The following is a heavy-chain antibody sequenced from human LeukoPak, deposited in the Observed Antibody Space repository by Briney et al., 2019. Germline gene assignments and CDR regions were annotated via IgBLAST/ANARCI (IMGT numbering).Heavy chain of an antibody. J-gene: IGHJ4*02. D-gene: IGHD6-13*01. V-gene: IGHV1-8*02. Sequence: ASVKVSCKASGYTFTSYDINWVRQATGQGLEWMGWMNPNSGNTGYAQKFQGRVTMTRNTSISTAYMELSSLRSEDTAVYYCARDRGLAAGYYFDYWGQGTLVTVSS. CDR2: MNPNSGNT. CDR1: GYTFTSYD. CDR3: ARDRGLAAGYYFDY.